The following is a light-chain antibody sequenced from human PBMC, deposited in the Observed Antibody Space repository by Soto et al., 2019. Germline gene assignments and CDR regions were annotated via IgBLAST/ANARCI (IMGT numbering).Light chain of an antibody. J-gene: IGKJ2*03. Sequence: EDVLTQSPGTLSLSPGERATLSCSASQTVRNNYLAWYQQKPGQAPRLLIYDASSRATGIPDRFSGGGSGTDFTLTISRLEPEDFVVYYCQQYSILPHSLGQGTKVDI. CDR1: QTVRNNY. V-gene: IGKV3-20*01. CDR3: QQYSILPHS. CDR2: DAS.